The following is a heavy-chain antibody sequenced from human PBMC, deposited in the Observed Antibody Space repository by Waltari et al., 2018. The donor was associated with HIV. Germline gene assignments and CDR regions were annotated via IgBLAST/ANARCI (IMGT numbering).Heavy chain of an antibody. J-gene: IGHJ6*02. CDR2: LSGSGGST. V-gene: IGHV3-23*01. CDR1: GFTFRTYG. CDR3: AIQYNPLNNYYYGMDV. D-gene: IGHD1-1*01. Sequence: EVQLLEYGGGLVQPGGSLRLSCVGSGFTFRTYGMTWVRQAPGKGLEWVSGLSGSGGSTHYADSVKGRFTISRDNSNNTSYLQMNSLRAEDTAVYYCAIQYNPLNNYYYGMDVWGQGTTVTVSS.